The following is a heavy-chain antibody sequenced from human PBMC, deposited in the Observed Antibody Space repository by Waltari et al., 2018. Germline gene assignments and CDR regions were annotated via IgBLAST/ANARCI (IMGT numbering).Heavy chain of an antibody. CDR2: IRYDGINK. J-gene: IGHJ5*02. D-gene: IGHD2-2*01. CDR1: GFTFSSYG. Sequence: QVQLVESGGGVVQPGGSLRLSCAASGFTFSSYGMHWVRQAPGKGLEWVALIRYDGINKYYADSVKGRFTISRDNSKNTLYLQMNSLSAEDTAVYYCAKGVGSTRHNWFDPWGQGTLVTVSS. CDR3: AKGVGSTRHNWFDP. V-gene: IGHV3-30*02.